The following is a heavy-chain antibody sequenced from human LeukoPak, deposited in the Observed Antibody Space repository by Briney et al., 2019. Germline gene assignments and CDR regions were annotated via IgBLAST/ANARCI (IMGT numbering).Heavy chain of an antibody. V-gene: IGHV4-39*01. CDR3: ARQPRSPYTGYDP. CDR2: MYYSGST. D-gene: IGHD5-12*01. J-gene: IGHJ5*02. Sequence: SETLSLTCTVSGGSISSRSYYWGWIRQPPGKGLEWIGSMYYSGSTYYNPSLKSRVTISVDTSKKQFSLKLTSVTAADTAVYYCARQPRSPYTGYDPWGQGTLVTVSS. CDR1: GGSISSRSYY.